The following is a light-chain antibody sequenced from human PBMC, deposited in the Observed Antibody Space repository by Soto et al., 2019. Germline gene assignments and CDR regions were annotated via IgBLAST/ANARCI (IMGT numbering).Light chain of an antibody. CDR1: SSDVGYYDY. CDR2: EVT. J-gene: IGLJ1*01. CDR3: SSYAGSTNLV. Sequence: QSALTQPPSASGFPGQSVTISCTGTSSDVGYYDYVSWYQQHPGKAPKLVIYEVTKQPSGVPDRGSASKSGNTASLTVSGRRAEDEAVYYGSSYAGSTNLVFGSGTEPTVL. V-gene: IGLV2-8*01.